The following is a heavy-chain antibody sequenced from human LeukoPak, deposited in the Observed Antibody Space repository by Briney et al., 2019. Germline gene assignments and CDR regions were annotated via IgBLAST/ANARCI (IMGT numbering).Heavy chain of an antibody. J-gene: IGHJ4*02. D-gene: IGHD2-2*01. Sequence: ASVEVSCKASGYTFTSYAMHWVRQAPGQRLEWMGWINAGNGNTKYSQKFQGRVTITRDTSASTAYMELSSLRSEDTAVYYCARGGHCSSTSCYHYYFDYWGQGTLVTVSS. CDR1: GYTFTSYA. V-gene: IGHV1-3*01. CDR2: INAGNGNT. CDR3: ARGGHCSSTSCYHYYFDY.